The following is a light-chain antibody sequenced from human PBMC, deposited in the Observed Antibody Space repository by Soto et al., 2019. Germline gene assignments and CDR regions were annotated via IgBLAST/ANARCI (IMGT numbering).Light chain of an antibody. J-gene: IGKJ3*01. V-gene: IGKV1-5*03. CDR1: QSISSW. CDR2: KAS. Sequence: DIQMTQSPSTLSASVGDRVTITCRASQSISSWLAWYQQKPGKAPKLLIYKASSLESGVPSRFSGSGSGTEFTLTISNLQPDDFATYYCQQDNSYVTFGPGTKVDIK. CDR3: QQDNSYVT.